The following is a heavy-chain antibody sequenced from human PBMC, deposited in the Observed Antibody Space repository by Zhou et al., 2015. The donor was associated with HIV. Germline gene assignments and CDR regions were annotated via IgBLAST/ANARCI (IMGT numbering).Heavy chain of an antibody. D-gene: IGHD5-18*01. CDR2: IIPIFGSA. Sequence: QVQLVQSGAEVKKPGSSVKVSCKASGGTFSNYGVSWVRQAPGQGLEWMGGIIPIFGSANYAQRFQGRVTITADESTSTAYMELSSLRSEDTAVYYCAVEVRGYSYGYPTSRDYWGQGTLVTVSS. J-gene: IGHJ4*02. CDR3: AVEVRGYSYGYPTSRDY. V-gene: IGHV1-69*12. CDR1: GGTFSNYG.